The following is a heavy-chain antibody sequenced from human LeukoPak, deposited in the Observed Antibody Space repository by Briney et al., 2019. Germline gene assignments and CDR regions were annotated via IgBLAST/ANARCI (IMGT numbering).Heavy chain of an antibody. V-gene: IGHV3-23*01. CDR2: ITGSSTWT. D-gene: IGHD7-27*01. J-gene: IGHJ2*01. CDR3: ARELVSLGTGYFDL. CDR1: GFTFGTYG. Sequence: PGGSLRLSCEASGFTFGTYGMTWVRQAPGKGLEWVSGITGSSTWTYYADSVRGRFTISRDNSKNTLHLQVNNLTADDTAIYYCARELVSLGTGYFDLWGRGTLATVSS.